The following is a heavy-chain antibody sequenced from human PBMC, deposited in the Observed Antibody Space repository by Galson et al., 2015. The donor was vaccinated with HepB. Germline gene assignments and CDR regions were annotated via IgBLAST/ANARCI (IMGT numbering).Heavy chain of an antibody. CDR2: ISYDGNNK. CDR3: AREGPSVVVAATGLSSWFDP. D-gene: IGHD2-15*01. Sequence: SLRLSCAASGFTFSSYAMHWVRQAPGKGLEWVAVISYDGNNKYYADSVKGRFTISRDNSKNTLYLQMNSLRVEDTAVYYCAREGPSVVVAATGLSSWFDPWGQGTLVPVSS. J-gene: IGHJ5*02. V-gene: IGHV3-30*04. CDR1: GFTFSSYA.